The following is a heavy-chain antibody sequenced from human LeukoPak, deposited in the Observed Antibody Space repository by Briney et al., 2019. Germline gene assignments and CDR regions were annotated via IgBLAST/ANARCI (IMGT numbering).Heavy chain of an antibody. J-gene: IGHJ4*02. CDR1: GFPFSSYW. V-gene: IGHV3-7*03. CDR3: AKGGKWDVTPFDY. D-gene: IGHD1-26*01. Sequence: GGSLRLSCVASGFPFSSYWMTWVRQAPGKGLEWVANIKEDGTRKNYVDSVKGRFTISRDNAKNSLYLQVNSLRAEDTAVYYCAKGGKWDVTPFDYWGQGTLVTVSS. CDR2: IKEDGTRK.